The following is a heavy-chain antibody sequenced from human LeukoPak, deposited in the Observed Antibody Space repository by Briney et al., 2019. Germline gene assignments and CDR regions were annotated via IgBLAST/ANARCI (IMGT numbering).Heavy chain of an antibody. CDR1: GGTFSSYA. J-gene: IGHJ4*02. CDR2: IIPIFGTA. Sequence: ASVKVSCKASGGTFSSYAISWVRQAPGQGLEWMGGIIPIFGTANYAQKFQGRVTITADESTSTAYMELSSLRSEDTAVYYCARDPYYYDSSGYYDYWGQGTLVTVSS. D-gene: IGHD3-22*01. CDR3: ARDPYYYDSSGYYDY. V-gene: IGHV1-69*13.